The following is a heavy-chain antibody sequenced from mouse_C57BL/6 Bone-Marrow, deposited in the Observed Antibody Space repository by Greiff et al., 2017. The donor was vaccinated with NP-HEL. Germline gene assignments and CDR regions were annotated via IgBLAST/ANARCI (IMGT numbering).Heavy chain of an antibody. J-gene: IGHJ3*01. CDR2: ISSGGDYI. CDR1: GFTFSSYA. Sequence: EVQVVESGEGLVKPGGSLKLSCAASGFTFSSYAMSWVRQTPEKRLEWVAYISSGGDYIYYADTVKGRFTISRDNARNTLYLQMSSLKSEDTAIYYCTRDRESSPAYWGQGTLVTVSA. D-gene: IGHD1-1*01. CDR3: TRDRESSPAY. V-gene: IGHV5-9-1*02.